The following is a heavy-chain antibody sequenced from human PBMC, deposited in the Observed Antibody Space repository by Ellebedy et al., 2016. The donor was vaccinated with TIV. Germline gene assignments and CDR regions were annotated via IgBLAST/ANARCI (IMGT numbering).Heavy chain of an antibody. D-gene: IGHD3-10*01. V-gene: IGHV3-23*01. J-gene: IGHJ3*02. Sequence: GESLKISCAASGFTFNNYAMSWVRQAPGKGLEWVSTISNTGSRTYYADSVEGRFIISRDNSKKTLYLQMNSLRAEDTAVYYCAKDRLGIMDAFDIWGQGTMVTVSS. CDR3: AKDRLGIMDAFDI. CDR1: GFTFNNYA. CDR2: ISNTGSRT.